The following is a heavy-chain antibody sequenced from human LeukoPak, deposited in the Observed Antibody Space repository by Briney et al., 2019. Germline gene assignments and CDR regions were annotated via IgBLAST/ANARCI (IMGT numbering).Heavy chain of an antibody. CDR2: ISSSGSTI. D-gene: IGHD3-22*01. Sequence: QPGGSLRLSCAASGFTFSSYEMNWVRQAPGRGLEWVSYISSSGSTIYYADSVKGRFTISRDNAKNSLYLQMNSLRAEDTAVYYCAVGAHSSGYYGPDYWGQGTLVTVSS. CDR1: GFTFSSYE. V-gene: IGHV3-48*03. CDR3: AVGAHSSGYYGPDY. J-gene: IGHJ4*02.